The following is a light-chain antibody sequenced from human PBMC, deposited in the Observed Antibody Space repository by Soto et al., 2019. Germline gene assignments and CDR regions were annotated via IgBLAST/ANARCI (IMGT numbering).Light chain of an antibody. V-gene: IGKV1-39*01. CDR3: LQTYSLPVA. CDR1: QSIVSH. Sequence: IPVTQSPSSLSASVGDRVTITCRASQSIVSHLNWYQQKPGTAPNLLIYGASTLQGGVPSRFSGSQSGTDFTLTIRTLQPEDFATYYCLQTYSLPVAFGGGTEVEVK. CDR2: GAS. J-gene: IGKJ4*01.